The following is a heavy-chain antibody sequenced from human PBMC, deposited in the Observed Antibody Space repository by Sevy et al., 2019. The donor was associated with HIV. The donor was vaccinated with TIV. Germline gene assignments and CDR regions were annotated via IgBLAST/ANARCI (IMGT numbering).Heavy chain of an antibody. V-gene: IGHV3-23*01. J-gene: IGHJ4*02. CDR3: EREGCTKPHDY. D-gene: IGHD2-8*01. Sequence: GGSLRLSCAASGFTFSKYSMSWVRQPPGKGLEWVSTLSFGCGEINYADSVKGRFTISRDNSKSSVYLQMNNLRPEDTAVYNCEREGCTKPHDYWGQGTLVTV. CDR2: LSFGCGEI. CDR1: GFTFSKYS.